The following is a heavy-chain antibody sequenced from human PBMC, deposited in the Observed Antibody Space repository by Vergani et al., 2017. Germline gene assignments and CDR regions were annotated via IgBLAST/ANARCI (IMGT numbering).Heavy chain of an antibody. J-gene: IGHJ6*03. CDR3: ARDRRGVVREKEPYYYYYMDV. Sequence: QVQLVESGGGVVQPGRSLRLSCAASGFTFSSYGMHWVRQAPGKGLEWVAVISYDGSNKYYADSVKGRFTISRDNSKNTLYLQMNSLRAEDTAVYYCARDRRGVVREKEPYYYYYMDVWGKGTTVTVSS. V-gene: IGHV3-30*03. D-gene: IGHD2-21*01. CDR1: GFTFSSYG. CDR2: ISYDGSNK.